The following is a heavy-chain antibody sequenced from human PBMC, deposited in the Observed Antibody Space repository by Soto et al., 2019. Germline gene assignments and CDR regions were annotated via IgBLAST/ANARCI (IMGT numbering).Heavy chain of an antibody. D-gene: IGHD2-21*02. J-gene: IGHJ1*01. V-gene: IGHV4-59*01. CDR2: ISYSGST. Sequence: PSETLSLTCTVSGGSTSSYFWSWIRQPPGKGLEWIGYISYSGSTNYNPSLKSRVTISVDTSKNQFSPRLSSVTAADTAVYYCVRGSIVGVTPSAYFHHWGQGTLVTVSS. CDR1: GGSTSSYF. CDR3: VRGSIVGVTPSAYFHH.